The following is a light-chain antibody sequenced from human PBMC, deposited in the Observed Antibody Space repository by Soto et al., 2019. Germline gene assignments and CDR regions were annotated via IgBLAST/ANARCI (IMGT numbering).Light chain of an antibody. Sequence: EIVLTQSPGTLSLSPGERATLSCRASQSVSSSYLAWYQQKPGQAPRLLIYGASSRATGIPDRFSGSWSGTDFTLTISRLEPEDFAVYYCQQYGSSPRTFGQGTTVDIK. CDR3: QQYGSSPRT. CDR1: QSVSSSY. V-gene: IGKV3-20*01. J-gene: IGKJ1*01. CDR2: GAS.